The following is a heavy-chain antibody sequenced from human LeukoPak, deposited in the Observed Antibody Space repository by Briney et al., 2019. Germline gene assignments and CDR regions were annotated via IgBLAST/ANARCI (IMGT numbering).Heavy chain of an antibody. CDR3: AKRIQSAMATGY. D-gene: IGHD5-18*01. CDR2: ISSSSSYI. Sequence: GGSLRLSCAASGFVLSSNTMNWVRQAPGKGLEWVSSISSSSSYIYYADSVKGRFTISRDNAKNSLYLQMNSLRAEDTAVYYCAKRIQSAMATGYWGQGTLVTVSS. J-gene: IGHJ4*02. V-gene: IGHV3-21*04. CDR1: GFVLSSNT.